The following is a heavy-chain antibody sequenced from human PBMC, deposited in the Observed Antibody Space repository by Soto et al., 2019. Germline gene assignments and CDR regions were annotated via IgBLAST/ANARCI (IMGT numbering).Heavy chain of an antibody. D-gene: IGHD3-10*01. CDR2: INPRGGT. V-gene: IGHV1-46*01. Sequence: ASVKVSCKASGYTFSSYYIHWVRQAPGPGLEWIGIINPRGGTTYAQKFQGRVTMTRDTSTSTVYMELSSLRSEDTAVYYCARDSVLLWFGELCNDYYYGMDVWGQGTTVTVSS. J-gene: IGHJ6*02. CDR3: ARDSVLLWFGELCNDYYYGMDV. CDR1: GYTFSSYY.